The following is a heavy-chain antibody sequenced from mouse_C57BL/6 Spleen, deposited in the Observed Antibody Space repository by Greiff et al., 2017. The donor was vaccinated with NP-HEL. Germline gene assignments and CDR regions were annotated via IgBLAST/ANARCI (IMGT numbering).Heavy chain of an antibody. CDR2: ISDGGSYT. CDR1: GFTFSSYA. D-gene: IGHD2-1*01. V-gene: IGHV5-4*03. CDR3: ARVYGNYLYAMDY. J-gene: IGHJ4*01. Sequence: EVKLMESGGGLVKPGGSLKLSCAASGFTFSSYAMSWVRQTPEKRLEWVATISDGGSYTYYPDNVKGRFTISRDNAKNNLYLQMSNLKSEDTAMYYCARVYGNYLYAMDYWGQGTSVTVSS.